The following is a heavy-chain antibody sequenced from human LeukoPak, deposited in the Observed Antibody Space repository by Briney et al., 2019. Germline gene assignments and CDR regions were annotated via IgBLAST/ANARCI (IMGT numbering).Heavy chain of an antibody. CDR1: GFTFSSYS. Sequence: GGSLRLSCAASGFTFSSYSMDWVRQAPGKGLEWVSSISSSSSYIYYADSVKGRFTISRDNAKNSLYLQMNSLRAEDTAVYYCARDRSSKEGNYWGQGTLVTVSS. V-gene: IGHV3-21*01. J-gene: IGHJ4*02. CDR2: ISSSSSYI. D-gene: IGHD3-10*01. CDR3: ARDRSSKEGNY.